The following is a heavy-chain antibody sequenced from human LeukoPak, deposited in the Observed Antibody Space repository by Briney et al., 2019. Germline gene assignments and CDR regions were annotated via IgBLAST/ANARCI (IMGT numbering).Heavy chain of an antibody. CDR1: GFTFSSYG. CDR3: AKDSAGWSNWFDP. V-gene: IGHV3-30*02. D-gene: IGHD6-19*01. Sequence: PGGSLRLSCAASGFTFSSYGMHWVRQAPGQGLEWVAFIRYDRGNKYYGDSVKGRFTISRDNSKNTLYLQMNSLRGEDTAVYYCAKDSAGWSNWFDPWGQGTLVTVSS. CDR2: IRYDRGNK. J-gene: IGHJ5*02.